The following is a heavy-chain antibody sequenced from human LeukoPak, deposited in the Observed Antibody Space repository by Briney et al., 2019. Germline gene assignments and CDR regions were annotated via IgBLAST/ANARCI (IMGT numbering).Heavy chain of an antibody. CDR3: ARRIVGAIDGFDY. D-gene: IGHD1-26*01. CDR1: GGSISSRSSY. Sequence: PSETLSLTCTVSGGSISSRSSYWTWIRQSPGKGLEWIATILYTGTTYYNPSLNSRVTISVDTSKNQFSLKLSSVTAADTAVYYCARRIVGAIDGFDYWGQGTLVTVSS. J-gene: IGHJ4*02. CDR2: ILYTGTT. V-gene: IGHV4-39*01.